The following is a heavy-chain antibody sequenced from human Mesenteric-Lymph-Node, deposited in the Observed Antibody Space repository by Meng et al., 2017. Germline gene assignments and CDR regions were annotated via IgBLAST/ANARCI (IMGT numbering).Heavy chain of an antibody. Sequence: SVKVSCKASGYTFTGYYMHWVRQAPGQGLEWMGGIIPIFGTANYAQKFQGRVTITTDESTSTAYMELSSLRSEDTAVYYCASKSSSSPRAYYYYGMDVWGQGTTVTVSS. CDR1: GYTFTGYY. CDR3: ASKSSSSPRAYYYYGMDV. CDR2: IIPIFGTA. J-gene: IGHJ6*02. V-gene: IGHV1-69*05. D-gene: IGHD6-6*01.